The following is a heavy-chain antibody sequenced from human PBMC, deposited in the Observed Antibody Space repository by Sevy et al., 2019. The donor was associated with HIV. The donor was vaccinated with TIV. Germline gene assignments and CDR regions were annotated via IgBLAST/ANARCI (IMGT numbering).Heavy chain of an antibody. CDR3: ARDQGCSSTSCSNWCDP. CDR2: IKEDGSEK. D-gene: IGHD2-2*01. J-gene: IGHJ5*02. V-gene: IGHV3-7*01. Sequence: GGSLRLSCAASGFTFSTYWMTWVRQAPGKGLEWVANIKEDGSEKYYVDSVKGRFTISRDNAKNSLYLQMNGLRAEDTAVYYCARDQGCSSTSCSNWCDPWGQGTLVTVSS. CDR1: GFTFSTYW.